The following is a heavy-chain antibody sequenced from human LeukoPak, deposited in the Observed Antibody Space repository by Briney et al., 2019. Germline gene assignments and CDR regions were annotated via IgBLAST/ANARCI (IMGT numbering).Heavy chain of an antibody. CDR1: GYTFTSYG. D-gene: IGHD6-13*01. Sequence: ASVKVSCKASGYTFTSYGISWVRQAPGQGLEWMGWISAYNGNTNYAQKLQGRVTMTTDTSTSTAYMDLRSLRSDDTAVYYCARGYSSSWYPGLPGGDRGYFDYWGQGTLVTVSS. J-gene: IGHJ4*02. CDR3: ARGYSSSWYPGLPGGDRGYFDY. CDR2: ISAYNGNT. V-gene: IGHV1-18*01.